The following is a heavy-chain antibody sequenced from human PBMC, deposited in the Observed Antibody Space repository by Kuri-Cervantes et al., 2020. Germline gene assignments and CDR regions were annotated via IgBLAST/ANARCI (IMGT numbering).Heavy chain of an antibody. V-gene: IGHV1-69*05. CDR2: IIPIFGTA. CDR3: TRGPFPSPY. CDR1: GGTFSSYA. Sequence: SVKVSCKASGGTFSSYAISWVRQAPGQGLEWMGGIIPIFGTANYAQKFQGRVTMTRNTSISTAYMELSSLRSDDTAVYFCTRGPFPSPYWGQGTLVTVSS. J-gene: IGHJ4*02.